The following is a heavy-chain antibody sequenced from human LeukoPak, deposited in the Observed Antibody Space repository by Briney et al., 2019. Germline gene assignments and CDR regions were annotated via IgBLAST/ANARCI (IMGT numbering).Heavy chain of an antibody. J-gene: IGHJ4*02. CDR3: ARGAALGF. V-gene: IGHV3-7*01. Sequence: PGGSLRLSCAASGFTFSSHWMNWVRQAPGKGLEWVAAIKQDGSEKYYVDSVKGRFTISRDNAKNSLYLQMNSLRVEDTAVYYCARGAALGFWGQGTLVTVSS. CDR1: GFTFSSHW. CDR2: IKQDGSEK. D-gene: IGHD2-15*01.